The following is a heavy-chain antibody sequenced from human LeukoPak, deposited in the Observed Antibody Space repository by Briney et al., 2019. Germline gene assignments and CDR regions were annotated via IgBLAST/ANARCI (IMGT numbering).Heavy chain of an antibody. D-gene: IGHD6-19*01. J-gene: IGHJ4*02. CDR2: IHSSGTIK. CDR1: GFPFSIYE. Sequence: PGGSLRLSCAVSGFPFSIYEMNWVRQAPGKGLEWVSNIHSSGTIKYYADSVKGRFSISRDNAKSSLYLQMNSLRVEDTAVYYCALLAVASDFDYWGQGAPVTVSS. V-gene: IGHV3-48*03. CDR3: ALLAVASDFDY.